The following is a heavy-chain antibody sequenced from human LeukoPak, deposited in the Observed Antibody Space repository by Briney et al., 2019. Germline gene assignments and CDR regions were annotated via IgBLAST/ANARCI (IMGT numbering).Heavy chain of an antibody. V-gene: IGHV1-24*01. D-gene: IGHD6-19*01. CDR2: FDPEDGET. CDR3: AARRGIAVSGPGAFDI. J-gene: IGHJ3*02. CDR1: GYTLTELS. Sequence: ASVKVSCKVSGYTLTELSMHWVRQAPGKGLEWMGGFDPEDGETIYAQKFQGRVTMTEDTSTDTAYMELSSLRSEDTAVYYCAARRGIAVSGPGAFDIWGQGTMVTVSS.